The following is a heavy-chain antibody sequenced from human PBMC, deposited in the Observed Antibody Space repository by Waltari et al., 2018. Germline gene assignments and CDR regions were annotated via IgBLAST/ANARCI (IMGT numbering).Heavy chain of an antibody. J-gene: IGHJ4*02. Sequence: QLQLQESGPGLVKPSETLSLTCTVSGGSISSSSYYWGWIRQPPGKGLEWIGSIYYSGSTYYNPSLKSRVTISVDTSKNQFSLKLSSVTAADTAVYYCARGHYGDYGYFDYWGQGTLVTVSS. V-gene: IGHV4-39*07. CDR2: IYYSGST. CDR3: ARGHYGDYGYFDY. D-gene: IGHD4-17*01. CDR1: GGSISSSSYY.